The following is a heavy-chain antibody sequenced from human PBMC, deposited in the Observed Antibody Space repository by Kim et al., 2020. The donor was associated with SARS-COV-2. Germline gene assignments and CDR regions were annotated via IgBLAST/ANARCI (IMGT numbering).Heavy chain of an antibody. CDR3: ARCYGSGSYYKHYYYGMDV. CDR2: ISAYNGNT. CDR1: GYTFTSYG. J-gene: IGHJ6*02. D-gene: IGHD3-10*01. Sequence: ASVKVSCKASGYTFTSYGISWVRQAPGQGLEWMGWISAYNGNTNYAQKRQGRVTMTTDTSTSTAYMELRSLRSDDTAVYYCARCYGSGSYYKHYYYGMDVWGQGTTVTVSS. V-gene: IGHV1-18*01.